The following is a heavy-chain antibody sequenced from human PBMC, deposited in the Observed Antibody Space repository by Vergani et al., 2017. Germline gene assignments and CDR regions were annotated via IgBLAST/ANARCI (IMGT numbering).Heavy chain of an antibody. D-gene: IGHD3-10*01. V-gene: IGHV1-69*18. CDR1: GGTFSSYV. CDR2: IIPGFSTA. J-gene: IGHJ4*02. Sequence: QVQLVQSGAEVKKPGSSVKVSCKASGGTFSSYVISWVRQAPGQGLEWMGRIIPGFSTATYAQKFQGRVTSPADESTSTAYMELSSLGSGDTALYYCARQRELYYFDYWGQGTLVTVSS. CDR3: ARQRELYYFDY.